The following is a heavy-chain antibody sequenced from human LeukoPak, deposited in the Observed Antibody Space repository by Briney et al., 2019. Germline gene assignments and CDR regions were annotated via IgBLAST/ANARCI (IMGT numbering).Heavy chain of an antibody. D-gene: IGHD3-22*01. J-gene: IGHJ4*02. V-gene: IGHV1-2*06. CDR2: INPNSGGT. Sequence: HWASVKVSCKASGYTFTGYYMHWVRQAPGQGLEWMGRINPNSGGTNYAQKFQGRVTMTRDTSISTAYMELSRLRSDDTAVYYCATRSTYYYDSSGYLDFDYWGQGTLSPSPQ. CDR1: GYTFTGYY. CDR3: ATRSTYYYDSSGYLDFDY.